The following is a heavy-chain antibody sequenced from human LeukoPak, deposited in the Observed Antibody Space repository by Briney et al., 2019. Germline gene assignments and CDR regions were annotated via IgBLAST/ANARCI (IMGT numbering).Heavy chain of an antibody. CDR3: ARERWLFFY. CDR2: IKQDGSEK. V-gene: IGHV3-7*01. CDR1: GLTFSSYW. J-gene: IGHJ4*02. Sequence: GGSLRLSCTAPGLTFSSYWMSWVRQAPGKGLEWVANIKQDGSEKYYVDSVKGRFTISRDNAKNSLYLQMNSLRAEDTAVYYCARERWLFFYWGQGTLVTVSS. D-gene: IGHD3-10*01.